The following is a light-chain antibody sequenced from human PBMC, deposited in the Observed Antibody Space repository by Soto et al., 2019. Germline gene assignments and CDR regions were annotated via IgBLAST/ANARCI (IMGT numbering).Light chain of an antibody. Sequence: DIQMTQSPSTLSASVGDRVTITCRASQSVSSSLAWYQQRPGKAPILVIYKASTLETGVPSRFSGSGSGTTFTLTICSLQRDDFGTYYCQQYRSYPFTFGQGTRLENK. CDR3: QQYRSYPFT. J-gene: IGKJ5*01. V-gene: IGKV1-5*03. CDR1: QSVSSS. CDR2: KAS.